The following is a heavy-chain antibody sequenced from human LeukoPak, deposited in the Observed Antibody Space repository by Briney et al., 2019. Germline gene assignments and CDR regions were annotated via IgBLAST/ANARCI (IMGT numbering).Heavy chain of an antibody. CDR1: GYTFTGYY. CDR3: ARVEGTTVTTFDY. V-gene: IGHV1-2*02. CDR2: INPNSGGT. D-gene: IGHD4-17*01. Sequence: ASVKVSCKASGYTFTGYYMHWVRQAPGQGLEWMGWINPNSGGTNYAQKFQGRVTMTRDTSISTAYMELSRLRSDDTAVYYCARVEGTTVTTFDYWGQGTLVTVSS. J-gene: IGHJ4*02.